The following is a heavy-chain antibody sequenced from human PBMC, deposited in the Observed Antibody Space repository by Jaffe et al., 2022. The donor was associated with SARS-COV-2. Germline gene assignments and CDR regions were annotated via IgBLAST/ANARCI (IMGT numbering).Heavy chain of an antibody. CDR3: AGAIYGDSVDY. V-gene: IGHV3-7*01. J-gene: IGHJ4*02. CDR1: GFTFSTPW. CDR2: IKPDGSVK. Sequence: EVQLVESGGGLVQPGGSLRLSCAASGFTFSTPWMDWVRQAPGKGLEWVANIKPDGSVKHYVDSVKGRFTISRDNAKNSLYLQMDSLRAEDTAVYFCAGAIYGDSVDYWGQGTLVTVSS. D-gene: IGHD4-17*01.